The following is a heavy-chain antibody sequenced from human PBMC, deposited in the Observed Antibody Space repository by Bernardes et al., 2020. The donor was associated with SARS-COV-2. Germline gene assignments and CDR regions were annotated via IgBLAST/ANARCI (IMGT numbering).Heavy chain of an antibody. CDR3: AREWEDYTSSLFDY. D-gene: IGHD1-26*01. CDR2: ISYDGTTK. Sequence: VWSLSLSCAASGFTFSTYAMHWVRQAPGKGLEWVAIISYDGTTKYNTDSMKGRFTISRDNSKNTLFLQMNSLTTEDTALYYCAREWEDYTSSLFDYWGQGTLVTVSS. J-gene: IGHJ4*02. V-gene: IGHV3-30*10. CDR1: GFTFSTYA.